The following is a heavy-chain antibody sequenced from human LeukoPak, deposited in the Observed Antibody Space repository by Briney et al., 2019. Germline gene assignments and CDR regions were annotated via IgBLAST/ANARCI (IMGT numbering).Heavy chain of an antibody. V-gene: IGHV3-23*01. D-gene: IGHD3-22*01. CDR3: AYPRSGYDSGGGAFDI. Sequence: PGGSLRLSCAASGFTFSSYAMSWVRQAPGKGLEWVSAISGSGGSTYYADSVKGRFTISRDNSKNTLYLQMNSLRAEDTAVYYCAYPRSGYDSGGGAFDIWGQGTMVTVSS. CDR2: ISGSGGST. CDR1: GFTFSSYA. J-gene: IGHJ3*02.